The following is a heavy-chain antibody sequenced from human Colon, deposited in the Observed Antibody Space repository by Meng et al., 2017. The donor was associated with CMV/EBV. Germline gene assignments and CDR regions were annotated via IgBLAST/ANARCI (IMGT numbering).Heavy chain of an antibody. D-gene: IGHD6-19*01. V-gene: IGHV1-69*05. Sequence: SVKVSCKASGGTFSSYAISWVRQAPGQGLEWMGGIIPIFGTANYAQKFQGRVTITTDESTSTAYMELRSLRSDDTAVYYCARVDQWLVTRSWFDPWGQGTLVTVSS. CDR1: GGTFSSYA. J-gene: IGHJ5*02. CDR2: IIPIFGTA. CDR3: ARVDQWLVTRSWFDP.